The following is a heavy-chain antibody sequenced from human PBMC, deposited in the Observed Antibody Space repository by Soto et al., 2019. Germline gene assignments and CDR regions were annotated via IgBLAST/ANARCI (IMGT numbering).Heavy chain of an antibody. J-gene: IGHJ4*02. CDR3: ARDQGTMVRGVTVFDY. CDR2: IWYDGSNK. Sequence: QVQLVESGGGVVQPGRSLRLSCAASGFTFSSYGMHWVRQAPGKGLEWVAVIWYDGSNKYYADSVKGRFTISRDNSKNTLYLQMNSLRAEDTAVYYCARDQGTMVRGVTVFDYWGQGTLVTVSS. D-gene: IGHD3-10*01. V-gene: IGHV3-33*01. CDR1: GFTFSSYG.